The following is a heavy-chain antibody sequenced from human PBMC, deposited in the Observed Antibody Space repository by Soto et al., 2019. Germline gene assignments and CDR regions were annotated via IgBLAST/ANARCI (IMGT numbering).Heavy chain of an antibody. CDR1: GGTFSSYA. CDR2: IIPIFGTA. CDR3: AIDRRVAAATLFSGY. J-gene: IGHJ4*02. D-gene: IGHD2-15*01. Sequence: QVQLVQSGAAVKKPGSSVTVSCKASGGTFSSYAISWVRQAPGQWLEWMGGIIPIFGTANYAQKFQGRVTITADKSTSTAYIELRILRCEDTAVYYCAIDRRVAAATLFSGYWGQGTLVTVSS. V-gene: IGHV1-69*06.